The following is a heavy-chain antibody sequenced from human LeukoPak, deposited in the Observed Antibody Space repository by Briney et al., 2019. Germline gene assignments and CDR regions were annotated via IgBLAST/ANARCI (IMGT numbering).Heavy chain of an antibody. Sequence: SETLSLTCAVYGGSFSGYYWSWIRQPPGKGLEWIGEIYHSGSTNYNPSLKSRVTISVDKSKNQFSLKLSSVTAADTAVYYCARDPYYYDSSGDFDYWGQGTLVTVSS. D-gene: IGHD3-22*01. CDR2: IYHSGST. J-gene: IGHJ4*02. V-gene: IGHV4-34*01. CDR1: GGSFSGYY. CDR3: ARDPYYYDSSGDFDY.